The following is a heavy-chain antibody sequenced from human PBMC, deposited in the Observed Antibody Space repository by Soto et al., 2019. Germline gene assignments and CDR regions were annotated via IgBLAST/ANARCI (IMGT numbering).Heavy chain of an antibody. CDR1: GFTFSSYA. J-gene: IGHJ6*02. CDR3: AKGHRPYYYYYGMDV. CDR2: ISGSGGST. Sequence: EVQLLESGGGLVQPGGSLRLSCAASGFTFSSYAMSWVRQAPGKGLEWVSAISGSGGSTYYADSVKGRFTISRDNSKTTLYLQMNSLRAEDTAVYYCAKGHRPYYYYYGMDVWGQGTTVTVSS. V-gene: IGHV3-23*01.